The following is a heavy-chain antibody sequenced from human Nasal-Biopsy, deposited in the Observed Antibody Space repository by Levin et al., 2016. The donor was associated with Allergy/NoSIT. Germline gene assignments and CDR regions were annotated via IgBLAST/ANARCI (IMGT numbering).Heavy chain of an antibody. CDR2: ISNDGSSV. Sequence: LSLTCAASGFDFSSYSMNWVRQAPGKGLEWLSSISNDGSSVYYADSVKGRFTISRDDTMDSLYLQMNSLRAEDTGVYYCARDKGTYFYFDHWGQGALVTVSS. J-gene: IGHJ4*02. CDR1: GFDFSSYS. D-gene: IGHD1-26*01. CDR3: ARDKGTYFYFDH. V-gene: IGHV3-21*01.